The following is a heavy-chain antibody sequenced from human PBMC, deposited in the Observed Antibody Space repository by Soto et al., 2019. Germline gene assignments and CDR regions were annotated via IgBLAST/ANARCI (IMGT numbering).Heavy chain of an antibody. D-gene: IGHD1-26*01. CDR2: IYYSGST. CDR3: ARQRRKGGSYGELGY. CDR1: GGSISSSSYY. Sequence: ASETLSLTCTVSGGSISSSSYYWGWIRQPPGKGLEWIGSIYYSGSTYYNPSLKSRVTISVDTSKNQFSLKLSSVTAADTAVYYCARQRRKGGSYGELGYWGQGTLVTVSS. J-gene: IGHJ4*02. V-gene: IGHV4-39*01.